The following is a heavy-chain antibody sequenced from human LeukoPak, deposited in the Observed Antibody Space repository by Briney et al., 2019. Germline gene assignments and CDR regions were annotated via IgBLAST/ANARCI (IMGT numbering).Heavy chain of an antibody. CDR3: ARGQGGGFGELLLQNAFDI. CDR2: IYYSGST. D-gene: IGHD3-10*01. V-gene: IGHV4-39*07. J-gene: IGHJ3*02. CDR1: GGSISSSSYY. Sequence: PSETLSLTCTVSGGSISSSSYYWGWIRQPPGKGLEWIGSIYYSGSTYYNPSLKSRVTISVDRSKNQFSLKLSSVTAADTAVYYCARGQGGGFGELLLQNAFDIWGQGTMVTVSS.